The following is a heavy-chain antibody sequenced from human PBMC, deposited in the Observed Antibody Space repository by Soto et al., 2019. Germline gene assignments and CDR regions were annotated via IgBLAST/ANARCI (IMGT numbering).Heavy chain of an antibody. Sequence: GESLKISCKGSGYSFTSYWISWVRQMPGKGLEWMGRIDPSDSYTNYSPSFQGHVTISADKSISTAYLQWSSLKASDTAMYYCASSIVVVPAAMYYYYGMDVWGQGTTVTVSS. V-gene: IGHV5-10-1*01. CDR2: IDPSDSYT. CDR3: ASSIVVVPAAMYYYYGMDV. D-gene: IGHD2-2*01. J-gene: IGHJ6*02. CDR1: GYSFTSYW.